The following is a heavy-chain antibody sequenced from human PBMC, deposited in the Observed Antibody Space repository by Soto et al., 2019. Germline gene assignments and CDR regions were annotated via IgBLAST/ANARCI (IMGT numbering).Heavy chain of an antibody. CDR2: MNPNSANT. Sequence: QVQLVQSGAEVKKPGASVKVSCKASGYTFTSYDINWVRQATGQGLEWMGWMNPNSANTGYAQKFQGRVTITRDTSASTASMALSSLRSDATAVYYCARAVGATGDWGQGTLVTVSS. D-gene: IGHD1-26*01. CDR3: ARAVGATGD. V-gene: IGHV1-8*01. CDR1: GYTFTSYD. J-gene: IGHJ4*02.